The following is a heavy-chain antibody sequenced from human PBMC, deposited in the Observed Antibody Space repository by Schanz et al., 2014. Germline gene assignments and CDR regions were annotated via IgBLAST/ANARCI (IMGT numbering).Heavy chain of an antibody. D-gene: IGHD6-13*01. CDR3: ARDGEAAAGCDY. J-gene: IGHJ4*02. Sequence: QVQLVQSGAEVKKPGASVRLSCEASGYTFNNHGISWVRQAPGQGLEWMGIINPSGGSTSYAQKFQGRVTMTRDTSTSTVYMELSSLRSEDTAVYYCARDGEAAAGCDYWGQGTLVTVSS. V-gene: IGHV1-46*02. CDR2: INPSGGST. CDR1: GYTFNNHG.